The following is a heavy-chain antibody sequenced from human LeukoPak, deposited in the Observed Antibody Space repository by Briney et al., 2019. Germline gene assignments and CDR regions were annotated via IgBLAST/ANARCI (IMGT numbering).Heavy chain of an antibody. V-gene: IGHV5-51*01. Sequence: GESLQISCQGSGYSFTSYWIGWVRQMPGKGLEWMGIIYPADSDTRYSPSFQGQVTISADKSISTAYLQWSSLKASDTAIYYCARQIGYSSPFDYWGQGTLVTVSS. CDR2: IYPADSDT. D-gene: IGHD6-13*01. CDR1: GYSFTSYW. CDR3: ARQIGYSSPFDY. J-gene: IGHJ4*02.